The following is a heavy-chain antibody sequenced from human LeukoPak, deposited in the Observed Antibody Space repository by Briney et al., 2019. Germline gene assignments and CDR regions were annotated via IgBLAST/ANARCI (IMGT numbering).Heavy chain of an antibody. D-gene: IGHD3-3*01. J-gene: IGHJ4*02. CDR2: INHSGST. CDR1: GGSFSGYY. CDR3: ARRPEWPLDY. V-gene: IGHV4-34*01. Sequence: ETLSLTCTVYGGSFSGYYWSWIRLPPGKGLEWIGEINHSGSTNYNPSLKSRVTISLDTSKSQFSLRLTSVTAADTAIYFCARRPEWPLDYWGQGTLVTVFS.